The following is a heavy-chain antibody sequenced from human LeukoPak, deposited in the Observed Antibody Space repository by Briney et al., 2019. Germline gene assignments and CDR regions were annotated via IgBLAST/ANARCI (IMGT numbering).Heavy chain of an antibody. J-gene: IGHJ4*02. CDR3: ATGPRASLN. Sequence: GGSLRLSCAASGFTFSSYNMNWVRQAPGKGLEWVSYISSSSSTTYYADSVKGRFTISRDNAKNLLYLQMNSLRVEDTAVYYCATGPRASLNWGQGTLVTVSS. CDR2: ISSSSSTT. V-gene: IGHV3-48*01. CDR1: GFTFSSYN.